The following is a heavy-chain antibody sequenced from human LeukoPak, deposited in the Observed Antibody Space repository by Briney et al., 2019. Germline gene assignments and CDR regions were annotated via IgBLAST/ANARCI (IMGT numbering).Heavy chain of an antibody. J-gene: IGHJ6*03. D-gene: IGHD3-10*01. Sequence: ASVKVSCKASGYTFTSYAMHWVRQAPGQRLEWMGWINAGNGNTKYSQEFQGRVTITRDTSASTAYMELSSLRSEDMAVYYCARGSITMVRGVLNYYYYYYMDVWGKGTTVTVSS. CDR3: ARGSITMVRGVLNYYYYYYMDV. CDR1: GYTFTSYA. V-gene: IGHV1-3*03. CDR2: INAGNGNT.